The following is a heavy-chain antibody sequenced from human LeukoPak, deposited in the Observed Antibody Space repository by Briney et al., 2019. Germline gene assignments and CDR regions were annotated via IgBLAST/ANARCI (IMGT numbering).Heavy chain of an antibody. CDR3: ARGSRELYYFDY. CDR1: GGSISSYY. J-gene: IGHJ4*02. Sequence: NPSETLSLTCTVSGGSISSYYWSWIRQPPGKGLEWIGYIYYSGGTKYNPSLKSRVTISVDAPKTQFSLKLNSVTAADTAVYYCARGSRELYYFDYWGQGTLVTVSS. D-gene: IGHD1-7*01. CDR2: IYYSGGT. V-gene: IGHV4-59*01.